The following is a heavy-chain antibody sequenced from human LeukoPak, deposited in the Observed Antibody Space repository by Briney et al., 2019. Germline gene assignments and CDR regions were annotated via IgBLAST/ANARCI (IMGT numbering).Heavy chain of an antibody. CDR1: GGSFSGYY. Sequence: SETLSLTCAVYGGSFSGYYWSWIRQPPGKGPEWIGEINHSGSTNYNPSLKSRVTISVDTSKNQFSLKLSSVTAADTAVYYCARGRGLRYFDWLPIMYYFDYWGQGTLVTVSS. D-gene: IGHD3-9*01. J-gene: IGHJ4*02. V-gene: IGHV4-34*01. CDR2: INHSGST. CDR3: ARGRGLRYFDWLPIMYYFDY.